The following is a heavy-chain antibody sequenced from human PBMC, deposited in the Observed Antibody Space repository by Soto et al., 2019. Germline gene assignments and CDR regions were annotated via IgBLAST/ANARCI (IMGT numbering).Heavy chain of an antibody. D-gene: IGHD4-17*01. V-gene: IGHV3-15*07. J-gene: IGHJ6*02. CDR3: TTPSTVTTLFDYYYGMDV. CDR2: IKSKTDGGTT. CDR1: GFTFSNAW. Sequence: PGGSLRLSCAASGFTFSNAWMNWVRQAPGKGLEWIRRIKSKTDGGTTDYAAPVKGRFTISRDDSKNTLYLQMNSLKAEDTAVYYCTTPSTVTTLFDYYYGMDVWGQGTTVTVSS.